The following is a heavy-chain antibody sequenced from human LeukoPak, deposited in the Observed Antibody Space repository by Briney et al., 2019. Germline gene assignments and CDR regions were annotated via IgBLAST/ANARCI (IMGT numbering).Heavy chain of an antibody. Sequence: PGGSLRLSCAASGFTFSSYAMSCVRQARGKGLEWVSAISGSGGSTYYADSVKGRFTISRDNSKNTLYLQMNSLRAEDTAVYYCAKDLQWLDKTYFDYWGQGTLVTVSS. CDR1: GFTFSSYA. CDR2: ISGSGGST. J-gene: IGHJ4*02. CDR3: AKDLQWLDKTYFDY. V-gene: IGHV3-23*01. D-gene: IGHD6-19*01.